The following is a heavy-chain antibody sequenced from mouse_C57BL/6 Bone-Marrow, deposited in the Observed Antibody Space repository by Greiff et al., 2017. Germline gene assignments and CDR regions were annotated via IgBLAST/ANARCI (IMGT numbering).Heavy chain of an antibody. CDR3: TRHWDFDY. J-gene: IGHJ2*01. CDR1: GFTFSSYG. V-gene: IGHV5-6*01. CDR2: ISSGGSYT. D-gene: IGHD4-1*01. Sequence: EVKLQESGGDLVKPGGSLKLSCAASGFTFSSYGMSWVRQTPDKRLEWVATISSGGSYTYYPDSVQGRFTISRDKAKNTLYLQRSSLKSEDTAMXYCTRHWDFDYWGQGTTLTVSS.